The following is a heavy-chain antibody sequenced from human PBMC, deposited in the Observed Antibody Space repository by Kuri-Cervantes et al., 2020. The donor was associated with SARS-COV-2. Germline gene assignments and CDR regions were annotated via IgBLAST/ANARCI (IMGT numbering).Heavy chain of an antibody. J-gene: IGHJ4*02. CDR2: ISYDGNNK. CDR1: GFTFTSYI. V-gene: IGHV3-30-3*01. D-gene: IGHD1-1*01. CDR3: VRDGDHWNFDY. Sequence: GESLKISCAASGFTFTSYIMHWVRQAPGRGLEWVAVISYDGNNKYYADSVKGRVTISRDSSKNTLYLQMNSLKTEDTAVYYCVRDGDHWNFDYWGQGTLVTVSS.